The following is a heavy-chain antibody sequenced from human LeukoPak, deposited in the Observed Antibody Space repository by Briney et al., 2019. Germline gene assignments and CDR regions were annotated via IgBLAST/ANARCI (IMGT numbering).Heavy chain of an antibody. V-gene: IGHV3-21*01. Sequence: GGSLRLSCAASGFTFNTYSMNWVRQAPGEGLEWVSSISPTSGHIYYADSVKGRFTISRDNAQSSLYLQMSSLRAEDTAVYYCARASYGNYDSWGQGTLLTVSS. CDR1: GFTFNTYS. D-gene: IGHD4-11*01. CDR3: ARASYGNYDS. CDR2: ISPTSGHI. J-gene: IGHJ5*01.